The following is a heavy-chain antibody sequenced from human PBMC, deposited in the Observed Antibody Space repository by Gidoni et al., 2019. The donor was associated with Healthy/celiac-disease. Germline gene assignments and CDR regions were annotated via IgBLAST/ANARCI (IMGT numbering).Heavy chain of an antibody. CDR3: ARGGVGYDILTGYYYRMYFDL. CDR1: GYTFTSYG. Sequence: QVQLVQSGAEVKKPGASVKVSCKASGYTFTSYGISWVRQAPGQGLEWMGWISAYNGNTNYAQKLQGRVTMTTDTSTSTAYMELRSLRSDDTAVYYCARGGVGYDILTGYYYRMYFDLWGRGTLVTVSS. D-gene: IGHD3-9*01. CDR2: ISAYNGNT. J-gene: IGHJ2*01. V-gene: IGHV1-18*01.